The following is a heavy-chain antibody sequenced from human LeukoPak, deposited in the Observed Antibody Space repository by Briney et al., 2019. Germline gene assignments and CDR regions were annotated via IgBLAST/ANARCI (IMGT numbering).Heavy chain of an antibody. CDR2: ISSGSSPK. CDR3: ARGPQPYDDSGSRAFDI. J-gene: IGHJ3*02. V-gene: IGHV3-48*01. CDR1: GFTFDIYG. D-gene: IGHD4-17*01. Sequence: GGSLRLSCAASGFTFDIYGMNWIRQAPGKGPEWVSHISSGSSPKYYADSVRGRFTISRDNSKNTLFLQLGSLRAEDMAVYYCARGPQPYDDSGSRAFDIWGQGAMVTVSS.